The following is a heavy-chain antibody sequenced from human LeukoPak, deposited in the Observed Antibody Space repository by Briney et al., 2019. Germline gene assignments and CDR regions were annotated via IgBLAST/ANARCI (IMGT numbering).Heavy chain of an antibody. CDR3: ARWIAVAGRTENWFDP. J-gene: IGHJ5*02. D-gene: IGHD6-19*01. Sequence: SETLSLTCTVSGASVRTVDYYWNWIRRPPGKGLGLLRYIFYTGSTNFNPSLKSRVTISVDTSKNQFSLKLSSVTAADTAVYYCARWIAVAGRTENWFDPWGQGTLVTVSS. V-gene: IGHV4-61*08. CDR1: GASVRTVDYY. CDR2: IFYTGST.